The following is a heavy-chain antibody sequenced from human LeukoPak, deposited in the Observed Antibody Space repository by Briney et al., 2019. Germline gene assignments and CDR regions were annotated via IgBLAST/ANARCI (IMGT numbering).Heavy chain of an antibody. D-gene: IGHD6-13*01. J-gene: IGHJ6*02. CDR1: GFTFISYA. Sequence: PGGSLRLSCAASGFTFISYAMNWVRQAPGKGLEWLSYISSSGGSIYYVDSVKGRFTTSRDDARNSLYLQMSSLRVEDAAVYYCARDRPSSTWYEGDAMDVWGQGTMVTVSS. V-gene: IGHV3-48*01. CDR3: ARDRPSSTWYEGDAMDV. CDR2: ISSSGGSI.